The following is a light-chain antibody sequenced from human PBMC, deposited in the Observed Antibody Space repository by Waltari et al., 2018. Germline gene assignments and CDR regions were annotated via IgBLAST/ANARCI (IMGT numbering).Light chain of an antibody. CDR2: GAS. Sequence: ETVMKQSPATLSVSPGERATFSCRASQSVGKNLAWYQQKPGQAPRLLIYGASTGATGVPARFSGSGSGTEFTLTISSLQSEDFAVYYCQQYNKWPPITFGQGTRLEIK. J-gene: IGKJ5*01. V-gene: IGKV3-15*01. CDR1: QSVGKN. CDR3: QQYNKWPPIT.